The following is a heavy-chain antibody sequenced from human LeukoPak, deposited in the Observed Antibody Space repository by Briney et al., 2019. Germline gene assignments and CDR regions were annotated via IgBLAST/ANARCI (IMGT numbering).Heavy chain of an antibody. CDR1: GFTFSDYY. Sequence: SGGSLRLSCAASGFTFSDYYMSWIRQAPGKGLEWVSYISGTGSYTNYADSVKGRFTVSRDNAKNSLYLQMNSLRAEDTAIYYCARVRVGATCFDFWGQGTLVTVSS. D-gene: IGHD1-26*01. CDR3: ARVRVGATCFDF. V-gene: IGHV3-11*05. CDR2: ISGTGSYT. J-gene: IGHJ4*02.